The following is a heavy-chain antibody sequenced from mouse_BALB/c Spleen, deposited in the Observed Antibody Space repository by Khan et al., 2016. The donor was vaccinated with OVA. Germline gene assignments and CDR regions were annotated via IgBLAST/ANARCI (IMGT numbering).Heavy chain of an antibody. CDR3: ARREKYGYDPSWFAY. Sequence: VELVESGAELVRPGASVKLSCKASGYTFTSYWMNWVKQRPGQGLEWIGMIDPSDSETHYNQIFTDKATLTVDKSSSTAYMQLSSLASEDSAVYYCARREKYGYDPSWFAYWGQGTLVTVSA. J-gene: IGHJ3*01. V-gene: IGHV1-61*01. CDR1: GYTFTSYW. CDR2: IDPSDSET. D-gene: IGHD2-2*01.